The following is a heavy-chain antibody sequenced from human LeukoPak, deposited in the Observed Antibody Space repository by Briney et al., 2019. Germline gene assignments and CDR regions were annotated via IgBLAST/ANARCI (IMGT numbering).Heavy chain of an antibody. CDR2: INPNSGGT. CDR1: GYTFTGYY. Sequence: ASVKVSCKASGYTFTGYYMHWVRQAPGQGLEWMGWINPNSGGTNYAQKFQGWVTMTRDTSISTAYMGLSRLRSDDTAVYYCARDGSSSWYRQHTWFDPWGQGTLVTVSS. D-gene: IGHD6-13*01. V-gene: IGHV1-2*04. J-gene: IGHJ5*02. CDR3: ARDGSSSWYRQHTWFDP.